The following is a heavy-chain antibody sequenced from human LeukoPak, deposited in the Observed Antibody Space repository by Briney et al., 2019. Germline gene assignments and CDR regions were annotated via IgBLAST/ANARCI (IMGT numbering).Heavy chain of an antibody. V-gene: IGHV4-39*02. CDR3: AREYCGGDCYSPLYFDY. Sequence: SETLSLTCTVSGGSISSSSYYWGWIRQPPGKGLEWIGSIYYSGSTYYNPSLKSRVTISVDTSKNQFSLKLSSVTAADTAVYYCAREYCGGDCYSPLYFDYWGQGTPVTVPS. J-gene: IGHJ4*02. D-gene: IGHD2-21*02. CDR1: GGSISSSSYY. CDR2: IYYSGST.